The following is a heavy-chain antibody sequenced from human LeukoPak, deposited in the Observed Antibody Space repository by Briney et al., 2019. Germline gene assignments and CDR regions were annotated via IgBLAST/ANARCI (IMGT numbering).Heavy chain of an antibody. Sequence: GGSLRLSCAASGITVSSNYMSWVRQAPGKGLEWVSVISGSDTSTYYADSVRGRFTISRDNSKNTVYLQMTSLRAEDTAVYYCAKGGNSYFDSWGQGTLVTVSS. V-gene: IGHV3-23*01. J-gene: IGHJ4*02. CDR2: ISGSDTST. D-gene: IGHD4-23*01. CDR1: GITVSSNY. CDR3: AKGGNSYFDS.